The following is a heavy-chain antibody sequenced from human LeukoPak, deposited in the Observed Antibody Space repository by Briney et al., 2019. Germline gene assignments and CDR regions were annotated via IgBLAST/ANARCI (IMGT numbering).Heavy chain of an antibody. CDR3: ARDLHDSSGYYYDAFDI. CDR2: ISSSGSTI. D-gene: IGHD3-22*01. CDR1: GFTFSDYY. Sequence: SGGSLRLSCAASGFTFSDYYMSWIRQAPGKGLEWVSYISSSGSTIYYADSVKGRFTISRDNAKNSLYLQMNSLRAEDTAVYYCARDLHDSSGYYYDAFDIWGQGTMVTVSS. J-gene: IGHJ3*02. V-gene: IGHV3-11*04.